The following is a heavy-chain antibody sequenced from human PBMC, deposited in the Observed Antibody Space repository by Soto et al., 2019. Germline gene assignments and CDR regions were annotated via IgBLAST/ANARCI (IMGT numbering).Heavy chain of an antibody. CDR1: GCSISSYY. V-gene: IGHV4-59*01. D-gene: IGHD6-13*01. J-gene: IGHJ4*02. Sequence: SETLSLTCTFSGCSISSYYWSLIRQPPGKGLEWIGYIYYTGLSNSNPSLNSRVTMSVDTSKNQFSLKLSSVTAADTAVYYCASHSSHWPFFDFWGQGTLVTVSS. CDR2: IYYTGLS. CDR3: ASHSSHWPFFDF.